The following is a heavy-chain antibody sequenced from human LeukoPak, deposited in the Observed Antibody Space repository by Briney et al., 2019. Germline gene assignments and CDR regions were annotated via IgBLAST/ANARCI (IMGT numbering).Heavy chain of an antibody. D-gene: IGHD3-22*01. V-gene: IGHV3-72*01. CDR1: GFTLRDYH. CDR2: TRSKVRKYAT. J-gene: IGHJ3*01. CDR3: ARDGAEGDDSAFDV. Sequence: PGGSLRLSCVGSGFTLRDYHMDWVRQAPGMGLEWVGRTRSKVRKYATEYAASVKGRLTISRDESENSVFLRLSSLTVEDTALYYCARDGAEGDDSAFDVWGQGTMVTVSS.